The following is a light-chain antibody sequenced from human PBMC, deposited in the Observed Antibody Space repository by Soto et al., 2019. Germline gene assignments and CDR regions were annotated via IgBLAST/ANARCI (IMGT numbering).Light chain of an antibody. J-gene: IGLJ1*01. V-gene: IGLV1-51*01. CDR2: DNT. Sequence: QSVLKQPPSVSAAPGQKVTISCSGRSSKIGNSYVSWYQHLPGTAPKLLIFDNTERPSGIPDRFSGSKSGTSATLDITGLQTGDEADYYCGTWDSSLSVGVFGTVTMVTVL. CDR3: GTWDSSLSVGV. CDR1: SSKIGNSY.